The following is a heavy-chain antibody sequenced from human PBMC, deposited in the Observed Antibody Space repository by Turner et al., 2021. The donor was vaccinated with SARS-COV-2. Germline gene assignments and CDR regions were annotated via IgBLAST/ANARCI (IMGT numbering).Heavy chain of an antibody. D-gene: IGHD5-12*01. CDR2: FEPEDGKT. CDR3: ATWRDGYNWGAFHN. V-gene: IGHV1-24*01. Sequence: QVQLVQSGAEVKKPGAAVTVSCTVSGYTLTELAMHWVRQAPGKGLEWVGVFEPEDGKTNYAQKFQGRVTMTEDTSTDTAYMELSSLRSEDTAVYYCATWRDGYNWGAFHNWGQGTMVTVSS. J-gene: IGHJ3*02. CDR1: GYTLTELA.